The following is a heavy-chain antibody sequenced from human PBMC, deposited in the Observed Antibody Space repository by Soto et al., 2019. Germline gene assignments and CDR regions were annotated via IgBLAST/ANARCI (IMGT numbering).Heavy chain of an antibody. CDR3: MRDLNGSADY. Sequence: SETLSLTCTVSGGSTTSGYWSWIRQHPGKRLEWLGYIFHSLGAKYNPSLGSRGTISLDTSKNQLSLSLRTVTAADTAIYFCMRDLNGSADYWGPGTLVTVSS. CDR1: GGSTTSGY. D-gene: IGHD3-10*01. CDR2: IFHSLGA. V-gene: IGHV4-59*01. J-gene: IGHJ4*02.